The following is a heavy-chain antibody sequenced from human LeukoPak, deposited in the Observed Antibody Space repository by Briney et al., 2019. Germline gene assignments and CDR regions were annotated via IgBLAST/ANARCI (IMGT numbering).Heavy chain of an antibody. D-gene: IGHD3-22*01. CDR2: IYYSGST. Sequence: SETLSLTCTVSGGSISSSSYYWGWIRQPPGKGLEWIGSIYYSGSTYYNPSLKSRVTISVDTSKNQFSLKLSSVTAADTAVYYCARDSSSGYQEGFDPWGQGTLVTVSS. CDR1: GGSISSSSYY. V-gene: IGHV4-39*07. J-gene: IGHJ5*02. CDR3: ARDSSSGYQEGFDP.